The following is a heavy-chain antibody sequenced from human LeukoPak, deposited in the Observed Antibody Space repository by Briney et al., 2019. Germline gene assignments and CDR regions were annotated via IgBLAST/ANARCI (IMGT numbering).Heavy chain of an antibody. V-gene: IGHV4-39*07. D-gene: IGHD4-23*01. CDR3: AREGASAVGAFDI. CDR2: IYYSGST. J-gene: IGHJ3*02. Sequence: SETLSLTCTVSGGSISSSSYYWGWIRQPPGKGLEWIGSIYYSGSTYYNPSLKSRVTISVDTSKNQFSLKLSSVTAADTAVYYCAREGASAVGAFDIWGQGTMVTVSS. CDR1: GGSISSSSYY.